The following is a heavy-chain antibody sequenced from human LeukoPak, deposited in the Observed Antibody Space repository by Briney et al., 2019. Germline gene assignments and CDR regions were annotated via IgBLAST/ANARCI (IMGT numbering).Heavy chain of an antibody. Sequence: SGGSLRLSCAASGFTFSTYGMDWVRQAPGKGLEWVSGISWNSAYIGYADSVKGRFTISRDNAKNSVYLQMNSLRAEDTALYYCAKDKAPLYSGYDWDLDFWGQGTMVTVSS. CDR2: ISWNSAYI. CDR3: AKDKAPLYSGYDWDLDF. D-gene: IGHD5-12*01. V-gene: IGHV3-9*01. CDR1: GFTFSTYG. J-gene: IGHJ4*02.